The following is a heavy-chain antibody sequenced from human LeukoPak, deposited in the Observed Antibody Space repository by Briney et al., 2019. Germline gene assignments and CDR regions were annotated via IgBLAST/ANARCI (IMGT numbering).Heavy chain of an antibody. Sequence: GGSLRLSCAASGFPVSDNYMSWVRQAPGKGLEWVSYIRSSSSTIYYADSVKGRFTISRDNAKNTLYLQMNSLRAEDTAVYYCAKVGCSSTSCYSGPNYYYYYMDVWGKGTTVTISS. CDR3: AKVGCSSTSCYSGPNYYYYYMDV. CDR1: GFPVSDNY. CDR2: IRSSSSTI. V-gene: IGHV3-11*04. D-gene: IGHD2-2*01. J-gene: IGHJ6*03.